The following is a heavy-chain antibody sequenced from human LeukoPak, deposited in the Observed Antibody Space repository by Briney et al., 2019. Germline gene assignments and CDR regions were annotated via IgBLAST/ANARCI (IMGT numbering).Heavy chain of an antibody. Sequence: GGSLRLSCAASGFTFSSYSMNWVRQAPGKGLEWVSSISSSSSYIYYADSVKGRFTISRDNAKNSLYLQMNSLRAEDTAVYYCARVNMTAGTGRYFDYWGQGTLVTVSS. CDR1: GFTFSSYS. CDR3: ARVNMTAGTGRYFDY. V-gene: IGHV3-21*01. CDR2: ISSSSSYI. D-gene: IGHD3-10*01. J-gene: IGHJ4*02.